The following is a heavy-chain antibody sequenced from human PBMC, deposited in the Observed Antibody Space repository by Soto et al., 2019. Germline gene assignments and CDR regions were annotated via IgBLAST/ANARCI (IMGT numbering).Heavy chain of an antibody. D-gene: IGHD3-3*01. V-gene: IGHV1-8*02. CDR2: MNPNSGNT. CDR3: ARRSIFGVELYYYYMDV. CDR1: GYTFTSYY. J-gene: IGHJ6*03. Sequence: ASVKVSCKASGYTFTSYYMDWVRQATGQGLEWMGWMNPNSGNTGYAQKFQGRVTMTRNTSISTAYMELSSLRSEDTAVYYCARRSIFGVELYYYYMDVWGKGTTVTVSS.